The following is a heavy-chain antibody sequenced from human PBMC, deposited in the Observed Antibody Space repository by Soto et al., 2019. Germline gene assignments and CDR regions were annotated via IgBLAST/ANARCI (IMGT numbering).Heavy chain of an antibody. J-gene: IGHJ6*02. Sequence: ASVKVSCKVSGYTLTELSMHWVRQAPGKGLEWMGGFDPEDGETIFAQKFQGRVTMTEDTSTDTAYMELSSLRFEDTAVYYCATSNVGGEPYSDHGMDVWGQGTTVTVSS. D-gene: IGHD6-13*01. CDR2: FDPEDGET. CDR3: ATSNVGGEPYSDHGMDV. CDR1: GYTLTELS. V-gene: IGHV1-24*01.